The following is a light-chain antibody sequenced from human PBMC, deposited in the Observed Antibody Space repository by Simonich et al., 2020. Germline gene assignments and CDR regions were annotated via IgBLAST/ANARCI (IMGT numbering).Light chain of an antibody. CDR2: WES. CDR3: QQYYSTPWT. J-gene: IGKJ1*01. V-gene: IGKV4-1*01. Sequence: DIVMTQSPDSLAVSLGERATINCKSSQSVLYSSNNKNYLAWYQQKPGQPPKLLIYWESTRASGVPDRFSGSGSGTDFTLTISSLQAEHVAVYYCQQYYSTPWTFGQGTKVEIK. CDR1: QSVLYSSNNKNY.